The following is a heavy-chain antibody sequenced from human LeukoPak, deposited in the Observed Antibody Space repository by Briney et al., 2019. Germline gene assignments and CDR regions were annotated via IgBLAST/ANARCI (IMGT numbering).Heavy chain of an antibody. V-gene: IGHV3-53*01. Sequence: GGSLRLSCAASGFTFSNNYMNWVRQAPGKGLEWVSVMYSGGSTYYADSVKGRCTISRDNSKNTLYLQINSLRAEDTAVYYCARDLKNDYWGQGTLVTVSS. D-gene: IGHD3-9*01. J-gene: IGHJ4*02. CDR2: MYSGGST. CDR1: GFTFSNNY. CDR3: ARDLKNDY.